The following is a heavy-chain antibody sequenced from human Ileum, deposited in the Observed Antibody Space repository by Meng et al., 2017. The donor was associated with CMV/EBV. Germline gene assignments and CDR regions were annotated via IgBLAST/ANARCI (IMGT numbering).Heavy chain of an antibody. V-gene: IGHV3-21*02. CDR2: IERSGTDI. D-gene: IGHD7-27*01. CDR3: ATDPNWGTL. CDR1: QFIFSTYD. J-gene: IGHJ4*02. Sequence: EVRLVECGGGLVKPGGSLRLSWAVSQFIFSTYDMNWVRQAPGKGLEWVASIERSGTDIAYADSVEGRFTISRDIPKNALYLQTNSLRAEDTAAYYCATDPNWGTLWGQGALVTVSS.